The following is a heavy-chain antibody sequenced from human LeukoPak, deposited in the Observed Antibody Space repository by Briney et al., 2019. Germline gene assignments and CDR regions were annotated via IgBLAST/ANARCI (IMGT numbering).Heavy chain of an antibody. D-gene: IGHD3-10*01. CDR2: IYYSGST. V-gene: IGHV4-31*03. CDR1: GGSISSGGYY. CDR3: ARDRGPKKGNWFDP. J-gene: IGHJ5*02. Sequence: SETLSLTCTVSGGSISSGGYYWSWIRQHPGKGLEWIGYIYYSGSTYYNPSLKSRVTISVDTSKNQFSLKLSSVTAADTAVYYCARDRGPKKGNWFDPWGQGTLVTVSS.